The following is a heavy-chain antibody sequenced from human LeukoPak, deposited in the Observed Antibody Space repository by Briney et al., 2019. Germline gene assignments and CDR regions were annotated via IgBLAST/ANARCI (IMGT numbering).Heavy chain of an antibody. V-gene: IGHV4-34*01. CDR1: GGSFSGYY. D-gene: IGHD3-3*01. CDR3: ARSRFFDY. CDR2: INHSGST. J-gene: IGHJ4*02. Sequence: SETLSLTCAVYGGSFSGYYWSWIRQPPGKGLEWIGEINHSGSTDYNPSLKSRVTISVDTSKNQFSLKLSSVTAADTAVYYCARSRFFDYWGQGTLVTVSS.